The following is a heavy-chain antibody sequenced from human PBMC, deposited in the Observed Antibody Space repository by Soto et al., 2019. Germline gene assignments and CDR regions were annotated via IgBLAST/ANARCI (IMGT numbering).Heavy chain of an antibody. V-gene: IGHV4-59*01. D-gene: IGHD3-3*01. CDR2: IYYSGST. Sequence: PSETVALTCTVSGGSISSYYWSWIRQRPGKGLEWIGYIYYSGSTNYNPSLKSRVTISVDTSKNQFSLKLSSVTAADTAVYYCARLYYDFWSGHEKNWFDPWGQGTLVTVSS. J-gene: IGHJ5*02. CDR1: GGSISSYY. CDR3: ARLYYDFWSGHEKNWFDP.